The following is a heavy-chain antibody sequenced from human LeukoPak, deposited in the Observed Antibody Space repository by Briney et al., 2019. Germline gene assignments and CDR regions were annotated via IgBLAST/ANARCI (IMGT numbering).Heavy chain of an antibody. D-gene: IGHD3-9*01. CDR1: GFTFSSYG. J-gene: IGHJ4*02. CDR3: AKDGGRGLRYFDRLSDY. CDR2: ISYDGSNK. V-gene: IGHV3-30*18. Sequence: GGSLRLSCAASGFTFSSYGMHWVRQAPGKGLEWVAVISYDGSNKYYADSVKGRFTISRDNSKNTLYLQMNSLRAEDTAVYYCAKDGGRGLRYFDRLSDYWGQGTLVTVSS.